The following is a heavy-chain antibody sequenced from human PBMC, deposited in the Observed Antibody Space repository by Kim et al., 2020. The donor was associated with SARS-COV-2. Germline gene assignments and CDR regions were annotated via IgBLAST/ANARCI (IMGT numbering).Heavy chain of an antibody. J-gene: IGHJ4*02. CDR1: GGSISSSSYY. CDR2: IYYSGST. Sequence: SETLSLTCTVSGGSISSSSYYWGWIRQPPGKGLEWIGSIYYSGSTYYNPSLKSRVTISVDTSKNQFSLKLSSVTAADTAVYYCARLSYLLGPYGGNPYWGQGTLVTVSS. D-gene: IGHD2-15*01. CDR3: ARLSYLLGPYGGNPY. V-gene: IGHV4-39*07.